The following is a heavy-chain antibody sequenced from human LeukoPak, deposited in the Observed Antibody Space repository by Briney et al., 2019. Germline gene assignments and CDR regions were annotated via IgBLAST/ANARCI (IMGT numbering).Heavy chain of an antibody. Sequence: GGSLRLSCAASGFTFDDYAMHWVRQAPGKGLEWVSGISWNSGSIGYADSVKDRFTISRDNAKNSLYLQMNSLRAEDTALYYCAKGGDYVDYWGQGTLVTVSS. CDR3: AKGGDYVDY. CDR1: GFTFDDYA. D-gene: IGHD3-16*01. J-gene: IGHJ4*02. CDR2: ISWNSGSI. V-gene: IGHV3-9*01.